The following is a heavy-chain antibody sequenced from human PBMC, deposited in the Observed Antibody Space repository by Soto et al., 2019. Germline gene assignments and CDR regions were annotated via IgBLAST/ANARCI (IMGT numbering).Heavy chain of an antibody. J-gene: IGHJ6*02. CDR2: IWYDGSNK. CDR3: ARDLFPIVVVPGYYYYGMDV. V-gene: IGHV3-33*01. CDR1: GFTFSSYG. Sequence: GGSLRLSCAASGFTFSSYGMHWVRQAPGKGLEWVAVIWYDGSNKYYADSVKGRFTISRDNSKNTLYLQMNSLRAEDTAVYYCARDLFPIVVVPGYYYYGMDVWGQGTTVTVSS. D-gene: IGHD2-2*01.